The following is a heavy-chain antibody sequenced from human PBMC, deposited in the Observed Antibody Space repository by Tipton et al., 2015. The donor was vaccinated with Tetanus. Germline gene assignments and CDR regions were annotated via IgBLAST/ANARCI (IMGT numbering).Heavy chain of an antibody. CDR2: ITPIFGTT. CDR1: GGTFTNYA. D-gene: IGHD1-14*01. Sequence: QVQLVQSGPEVKKPGSSVKVSCKASGGTFTNYALSWVRQAPGQGLEWVGGITPIFGTTNSAPKFQGRVTITADESTNTAYMELSSLRSEDTAVYYCAKEALGVLNLWGKGTTVIVSS. CDR3: AKEALGVLNL. V-gene: IGHV1-69*01. J-gene: IGHJ6*04.